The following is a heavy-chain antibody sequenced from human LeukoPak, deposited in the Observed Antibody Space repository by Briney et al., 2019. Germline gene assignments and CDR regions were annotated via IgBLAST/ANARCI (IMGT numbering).Heavy chain of an antibody. D-gene: IGHD4-17*01. CDR3: PRDLGADYGEILDY. J-gene: IGHJ4*02. CDR2: ISGSGGSA. Sequence: GGSLRLSCTVSGFTISSHANTWVRQAPGKGLEWVSSISGSGGSAYYADSVKGRFTASRDNSRNTVYLQINSLRVEDTAIYSCPRDLGADYGEILDYWGQGTLVTVSS. V-gene: IGHV3-23*01. CDR1: GFTISSHA.